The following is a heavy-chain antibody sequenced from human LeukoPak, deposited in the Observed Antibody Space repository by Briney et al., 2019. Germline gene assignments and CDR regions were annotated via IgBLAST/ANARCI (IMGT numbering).Heavy chain of an antibody. Sequence: EASVKVSCKASGYTFTSYGISWVRQAPGQGLEWMGWISAYNGNTNYAQKLQGRVTMTTDTSTSTAYMELRRLRSDDTAVYYCARVTFTDDAFDIWGQGTMVTVSS. CDR3: ARVTFTDDAFDI. J-gene: IGHJ3*02. CDR2: ISAYNGNT. V-gene: IGHV1-18*01. D-gene: IGHD1-20*01. CDR1: GYTFTSYG.